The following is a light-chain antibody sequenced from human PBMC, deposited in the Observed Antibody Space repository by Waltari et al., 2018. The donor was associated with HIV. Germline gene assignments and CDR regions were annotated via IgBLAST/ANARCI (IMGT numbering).Light chain of an antibody. V-gene: IGKV3-20*01. CDR2: GAS. Sequence: EIVLTQSPGTLYLSPGERATLSCRASQRVSSSYLAWYQQKPGQAPMLLIYGASSRATGIPDRFSGSESGTDFTLTISRLEPEDFAVYYCQQYETFGQGTKVEIK. CDR1: QRVSSSY. J-gene: IGKJ1*01. CDR3: QQYET.